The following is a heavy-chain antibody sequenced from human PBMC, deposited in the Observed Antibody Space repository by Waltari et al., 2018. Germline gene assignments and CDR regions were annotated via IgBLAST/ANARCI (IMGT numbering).Heavy chain of an antibody. CDR2: INPKSGGT. CDR1: GYTFTDVY. CDR3: TRGNKITAVEVIIPLLTMDV. D-gene: IGHD3-3*01. J-gene: IGHJ6*02. V-gene: IGHV1-2*02. Sequence: QVQLVQSGAEVKKPGASVKVSCQASGYTFTDVYMHWVRQAPGQGLEWMGWINPKSGGTDYAQKFQGGVTMTRDTSISTVYMELSRLRSDDTAVYYCTRGNKITAVEVIIPLLTMDVWGQGTTVTVSS.